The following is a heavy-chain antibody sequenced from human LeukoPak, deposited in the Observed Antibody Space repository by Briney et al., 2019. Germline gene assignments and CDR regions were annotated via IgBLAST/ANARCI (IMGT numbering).Heavy chain of an antibody. CDR2: IYYSGST. CDR1: GGSISSSSYY. J-gene: IGHJ4*02. D-gene: IGHD3-22*01. CDR3: ARVYDSSGVDY. V-gene: IGHV4-39*01. Sequence: SETLSLTCTVSGGSISSSSYYWGWIRQPPGKGLEWIGSIYYSGSTYYNPSLRSRVTISVDTSKNQFSLKLSSVTAADTAVYYCARVYDSSGVDYWGQGTLVTVSS.